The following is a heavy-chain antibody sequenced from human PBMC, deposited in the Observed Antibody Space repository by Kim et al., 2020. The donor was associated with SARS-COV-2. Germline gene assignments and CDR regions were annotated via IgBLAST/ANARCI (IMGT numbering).Heavy chain of an antibody. CDR3: ARDMEPRAFDY. J-gene: IGHJ4*02. CDR1: GGSISSSSYY. V-gene: IGHV4-39*07. D-gene: IGHD1-26*01. CDR2: IYYSGST. Sequence: SETLSLTCTVSGGSISSSSYYWGWIRQPPGKGLEWIGSIYYSGSTYYNPSLKSRVTISVDTSKNQFSLKLSSVTAADTAVYYCARDMEPRAFDYWGQGNL.